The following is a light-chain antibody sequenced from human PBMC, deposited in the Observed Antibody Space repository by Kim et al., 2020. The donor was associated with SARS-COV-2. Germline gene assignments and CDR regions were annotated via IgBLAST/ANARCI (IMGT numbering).Light chain of an antibody. CDR1: NLGDRY. CDR2: HDT. J-gene: IGLJ3*02. CDR3: QVWDSSRV. Sequence: SYELTQPPSVSVSPGQTASITCSGDNLGDRYVCWYQQKPGQSPVLVIYHDTKRPSGIPERFSGSNSGNTATLTISGTQTMDEADYYCQVWDSSRVFGGGTQLTVL. V-gene: IGLV3-1*01.